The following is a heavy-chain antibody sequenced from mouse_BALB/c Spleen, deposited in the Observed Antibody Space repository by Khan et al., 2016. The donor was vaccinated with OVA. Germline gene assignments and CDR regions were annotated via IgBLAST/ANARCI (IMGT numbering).Heavy chain of an antibody. CDR3: ARQPYYHYNIMDY. CDR1: GFSLTNYG. Sequence: QVQLKESGPGLVAPSRSLSITCTISGFSLTNYGIHWVRQPPGKGLEWLVVIWSDGSTTYNSALKSRLTISKDNSKSQVFLKMNSLQTDDTGMYFCARQPYYHYNIMDYWGQGTSVTVSS. V-gene: IGHV2-6-1*01. CDR2: IWSDGST. D-gene: IGHD2-10*01. J-gene: IGHJ4*01.